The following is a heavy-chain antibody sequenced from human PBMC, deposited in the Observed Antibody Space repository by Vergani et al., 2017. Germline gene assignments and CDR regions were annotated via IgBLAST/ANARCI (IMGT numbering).Heavy chain of an antibody. D-gene: IGHD4/OR15-4a*01. J-gene: IGHJ6*03. CDR1: GGSISSYY. V-gene: IGHV4-59*01. CDR2: IYYSGIT. Sequence: QVQLQESGPGLVKPSETLSLTCTVSGGSISSYYWSWIRQPPGKGLEWIGYIYYSGITNYNPSLKSRVTISVDTSKNQFYLKLSSVTAADTAVYYCAKLTTWTDHYMDVWGKGTTVTVSS. CDR3: AKLTTWTDHYMDV.